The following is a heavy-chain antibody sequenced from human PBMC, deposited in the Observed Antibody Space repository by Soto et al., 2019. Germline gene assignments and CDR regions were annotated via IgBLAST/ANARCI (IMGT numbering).Heavy chain of an antibody. CDR2: ISSVGGST. CDR3: TKGREFTYYDLWSGYYAFDS. J-gene: IGHJ4*02. D-gene: IGHD3-3*01. CDR1: GFTFSSYA. Sequence: GSLRLSCAGSGFTFSSYAMSWVRQAPGKGLEWVSAISSVGGSTYYADSVKGRFITSRDNSENTLYLQVNSLRAEDTAIYYCTKGREFTYYDLWSGYYAFDSWGQGTLVTVSS. V-gene: IGHV3-23*01.